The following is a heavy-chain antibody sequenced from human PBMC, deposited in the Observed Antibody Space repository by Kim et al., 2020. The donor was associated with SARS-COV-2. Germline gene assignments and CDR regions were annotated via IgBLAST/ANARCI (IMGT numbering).Heavy chain of an antibody. Sequence: GGSLRLSCAASGFTFRDYYMSWIRQTPGKGLECIASIDGSGSVTVYADSVKGRFTISRDNAQISLFLQMNSLSAEDTAMYYCARDLKAYYDTSGVDYWGQGTLVTVSS. J-gene: IGHJ4*02. V-gene: IGHV3-11*06. CDR3: ARDLKAYYDTSGVDY. D-gene: IGHD3-22*01. CDR1: GFTFRDYY. CDR2: IDGSGSVT.